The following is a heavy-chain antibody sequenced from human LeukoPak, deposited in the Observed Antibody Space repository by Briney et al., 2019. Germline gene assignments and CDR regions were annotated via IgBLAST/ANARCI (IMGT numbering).Heavy chain of an antibody. CDR2: VYYSGSD. V-gene: IGHV4-59*13. J-gene: IGHJ4*02. Sequence: SETLSLTCTVSGGSISSYYWSWVREPPGKGVEWIGYVYYSGSDHYNPSLKSRVTISVDTSKNQFSLKVSSVTAADTAIYYCAGGTYYYFDYWGQGTLVTVSS. CDR1: GGSISSYY. CDR3: AGGTYYYFDY. D-gene: IGHD1-26*01.